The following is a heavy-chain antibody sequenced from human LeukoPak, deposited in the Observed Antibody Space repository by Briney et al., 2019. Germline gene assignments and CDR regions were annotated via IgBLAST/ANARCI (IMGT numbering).Heavy chain of an antibody. CDR1: GFSFSDYS. D-gene: IGHD3-22*01. Sequence: GGSLRLSCAASGFSFSDYSMNWVRQAPGKGLEGVSFISSYSTYIYYADSLKGRFTISRDNAKNSLYLQMNSLRAEDTAVYYCARDSFAGYDSSGYSSYDYWGQGTLATVSS. J-gene: IGHJ4*01. V-gene: IGHV3-21*01. CDR2: ISSYSTYI. CDR3: ARDSFAGYDSSGYSSYDY.